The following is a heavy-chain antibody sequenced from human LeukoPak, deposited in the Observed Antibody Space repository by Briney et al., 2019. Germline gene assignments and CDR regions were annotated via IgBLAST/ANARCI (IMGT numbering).Heavy chain of an antibody. CDR1: GFTFSSYA. J-gene: IGHJ4*02. D-gene: IGHD1-14*01. Sequence: GGSLRLSCAASGFTFSSYAMSWVRQAPGKGLEWVASIRDDGNDKFYAASEEGRFTISRDNSKSTLYLQMNSLRVEDTAVYYCAKDVLRDKTGYFDYWGQGALVTVSS. CDR2: IRDDGNDK. CDR3: AKDVLRDKTGYFDY. V-gene: IGHV3-30*02.